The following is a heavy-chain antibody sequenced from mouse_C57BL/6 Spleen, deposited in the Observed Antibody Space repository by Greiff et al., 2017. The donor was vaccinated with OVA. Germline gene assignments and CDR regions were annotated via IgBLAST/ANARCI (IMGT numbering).Heavy chain of an antibody. D-gene: IGHD1-1*02. Sequence: QVQLQQSGPELVKPGASVKISCKASGYSFTSYYIHWVKQRPGQGLEWIGWIYPGSGNTKYNEKFKGKATLTADTASSTAYMQLSSLTSEESAVYYCASYGEDFDYWGQGTTLTVSS. CDR3: ASYGEDFDY. V-gene: IGHV1-66*01. CDR1: GYSFTSYY. CDR2: IYPGSGNT. J-gene: IGHJ2*01.